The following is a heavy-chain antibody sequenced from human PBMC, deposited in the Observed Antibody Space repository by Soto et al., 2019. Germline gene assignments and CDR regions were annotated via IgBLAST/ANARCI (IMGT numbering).Heavy chain of an antibody. J-gene: IGHJ6*03. CDR3: ARLGGYDFWSGYTEGYYYYYMDV. Sequence: ASVKVSCKASGYTFTSYGISWVRQAPGQGLEWMGWISAYNGNTNYAQKLQGRVTMTTDTSTSTAYMELSSVTAADTAVYYCARLGGYDFWSGYTEGYYYYYMDVWGKGTTVTVSS. CDR2: ISAYNGNT. D-gene: IGHD3-3*01. V-gene: IGHV1-18*01. CDR1: GYTFTSYG.